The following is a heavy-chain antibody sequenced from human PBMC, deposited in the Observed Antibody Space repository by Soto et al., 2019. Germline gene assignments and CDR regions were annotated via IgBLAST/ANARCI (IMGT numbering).Heavy chain of an antibody. CDR2: ISPYNGNT. J-gene: IGHJ4*02. D-gene: IGHD1-26*01. Sequence: QVQLVQSGGEVVQPGASVKVSCKASGYFFTTYGISWVRQAPGQGLEWMGWISPYNGNTKYAQSFQGRVTMTTDTSTYTAYMELRSLRSDDPAVYYCARVVGATYPSYDYWGQGTLVTVSS. CDR3: ARVVGATYPSYDY. V-gene: IGHV1-18*04. CDR1: GYFFTTYG.